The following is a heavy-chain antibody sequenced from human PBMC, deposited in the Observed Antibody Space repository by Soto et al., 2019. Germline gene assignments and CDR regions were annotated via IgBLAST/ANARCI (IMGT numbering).Heavy chain of an antibody. D-gene: IGHD4-17*01. J-gene: IGHJ4*02. CDR3: ARRFSGTVTTETADY. CDR1: GGSISSSSYY. Sequence: QLQLQESGPGLVKPSETLSLTCTVSGGSISSSSYYWGWIRQPPGKGLEWIGSIYYSGSTYYNPSLKSRVTISVDTSKNQFSLKLSSVTAADTAVYYCARRFSGTVTTETADYWGQGTLVTVSS. V-gene: IGHV4-39*01. CDR2: IYYSGST.